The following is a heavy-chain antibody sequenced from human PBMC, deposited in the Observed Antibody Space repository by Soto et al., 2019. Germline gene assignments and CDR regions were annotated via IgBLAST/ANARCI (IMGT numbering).Heavy chain of an antibody. CDR2: SSGTGINA. J-gene: IGHJ4*02. CDR3: ANVLG. Sequence: EVQLLESGGGLVQPGGSLSLSCSGSGFALMSFAMNWVRQAPGKGLEWVSASSGTGINAYYAESVKGRFTVSRDNSKNMLFFPMNSLRVEDTAVYYCANVLGWGRGTLVTVSS. CDR1: GFALMSFA. V-gene: IGHV3-23*01.